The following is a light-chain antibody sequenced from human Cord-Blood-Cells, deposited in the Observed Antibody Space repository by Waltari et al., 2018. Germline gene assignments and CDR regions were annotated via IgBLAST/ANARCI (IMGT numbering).Light chain of an antibody. CDR1: SSDVGGYNY. CDR3: CSYAGSYTYV. V-gene: IGLV2-11*01. J-gene: IGLJ1*01. CDR2: DVS. Sequence: QSALTPHRSVSGSPGQSVTISCTGTSSDVGGYNYVDWYQQNPGKAPKLMIYDVSKRPSGVPDRFSGSKSGNTASLTISGLQAEDEADYYCCSYAGSYTYVFGTGTKVTVL.